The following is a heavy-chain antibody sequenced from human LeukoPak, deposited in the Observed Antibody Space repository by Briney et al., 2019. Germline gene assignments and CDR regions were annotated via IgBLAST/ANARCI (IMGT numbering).Heavy chain of an antibody. V-gene: IGHV1-24*01. Sequence: ASVKVSCKVSGYTLIELSMHWVRQAPGKGLEWMGGFDPEDGETIYAQKFQGRVTMTEDTSTDTAYMELSSLRSEDTAVYYCATIDGHYDSSGYWGQGTLVIVSS. CDR1: GYTLIELS. D-gene: IGHD3-22*01. CDR3: ATIDGHYDSSGY. J-gene: IGHJ4*02. CDR2: FDPEDGET.